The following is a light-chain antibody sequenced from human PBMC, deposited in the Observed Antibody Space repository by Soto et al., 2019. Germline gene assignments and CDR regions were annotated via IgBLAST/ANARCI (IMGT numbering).Light chain of an antibody. Sequence: DIQMTQSPSTLSASVGDRVTIACRASQNIGDWLAWYQQKPGKAPNLLIYDASTLKSGVPSRFSGSGSGTEFTLTISSLQPDDSATYFCQQYSTYWTFGQGTKVDNK. J-gene: IGKJ1*01. CDR2: DAS. V-gene: IGKV1-5*01. CDR1: QNIGDW. CDR3: QQYSTYWT.